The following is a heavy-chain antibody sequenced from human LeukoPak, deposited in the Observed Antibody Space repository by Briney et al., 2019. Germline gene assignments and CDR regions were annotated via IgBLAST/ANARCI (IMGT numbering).Heavy chain of an antibody. D-gene: IGHD1-26*01. CDR2: IKSKTDGGTT. Sequence: GGSLRLSCAASGFTFSNAWMSWVRQAPGKGLEWVGRIKSKTDGGTTDYAAPVEGRFTISRDDSKNTLYLQMNSLKTEDTAVYYCTTDLIVGATRPIDYWGQGTLVTVSS. J-gene: IGHJ4*02. CDR3: TTDLIVGATRPIDY. V-gene: IGHV3-15*01. CDR1: GFTFSNAW.